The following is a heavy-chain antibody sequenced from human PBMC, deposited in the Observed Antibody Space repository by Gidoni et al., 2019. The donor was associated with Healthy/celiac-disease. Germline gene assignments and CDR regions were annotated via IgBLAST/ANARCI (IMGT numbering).Heavy chain of an antibody. J-gene: IGHJ6*02. CDR3: ARGDSSSWYKYYYYGMDV. CDR2: IKKDGSEK. Sequence: EVQLVESGGGLVQPGGSLRLSCAASGFTFSSYWMSWVRQAPGKGLGWVANIKKDGSEKYYVDSVKGRFTISRDKAKNSRYLQMNSLRDEDTAVYYCARGDSSSWYKYYYYGMDVWGQGTTVTVSS. D-gene: IGHD6-13*01. V-gene: IGHV3-7*03. CDR1: GFTFSSYW.